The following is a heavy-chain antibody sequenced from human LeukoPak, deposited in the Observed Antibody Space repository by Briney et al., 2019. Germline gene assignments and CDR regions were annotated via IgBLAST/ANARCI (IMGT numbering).Heavy chain of an antibody. J-gene: IGHJ4*02. Sequence: ASVKVSCKASGYTFTGYYMHWVRQAPGQGLEWMGWINTNTGNPTYAQGFTGRFVFSLDTSVSTAYLQISSLKAEDTAVYYCARDPYYYDSSGFWYDYWGQGTLVTVSS. CDR1: GYTFTGYY. D-gene: IGHD3-22*01. CDR2: INTNTGNP. V-gene: IGHV7-4-1*02. CDR3: ARDPYYYDSSGFWYDY.